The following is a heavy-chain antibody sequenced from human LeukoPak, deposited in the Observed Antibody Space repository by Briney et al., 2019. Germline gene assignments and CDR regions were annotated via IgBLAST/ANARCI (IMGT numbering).Heavy chain of an antibody. CDR3: ARASMVRGADYYYYYMDV. CDR1: GFTFSSYA. J-gene: IGHJ6*03. V-gene: IGHV3-23*01. CDR2: ISGSSGTT. D-gene: IGHD3-10*01. Sequence: PGGSLRLSCAASGFTFSSYAMSWVRQAPGKGLEWVSAISGSSGTTYYADSVKGRFTISRDNSKNTLYLQMNSLRAEDTAVYYCARASMVRGADYYYYYMDVWGKGTTVTVSS.